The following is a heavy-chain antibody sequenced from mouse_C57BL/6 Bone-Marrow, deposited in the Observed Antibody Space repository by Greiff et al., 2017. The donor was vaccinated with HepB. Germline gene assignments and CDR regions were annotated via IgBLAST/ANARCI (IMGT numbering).Heavy chain of an antibody. CDR2: ISSGSSTI. CDR1: GFTFSDYG. V-gene: IGHV5-17*01. J-gene: IGHJ3*01. Sequence: EVMLVESGGGLVKPGGSLKLSCAASGFTFSDYGMHWVRQAPEKGLAWVAYISSGSSTIYYADTVKGRFTISRDNAKNTLFLQMTSLRSEDTAMYYCARWYYGSNWFADWGQGTLVTVSA. D-gene: IGHD1-1*01. CDR3: ARWYYGSNWFAD.